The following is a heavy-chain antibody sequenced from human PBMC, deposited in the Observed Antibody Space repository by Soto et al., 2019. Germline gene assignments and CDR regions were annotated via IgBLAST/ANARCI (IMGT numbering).Heavy chain of an antibody. V-gene: IGHV3-23*01. CDR3: AKWDVDIVATDNDY. CDR2: ISGSGGST. D-gene: IGHD5-12*01. Sequence: PAGSLRLSCAASGFTFSSYAMSWVRQAPGKGLEWVSAISGSGGSTYYADSVKGRFTISRDNSKNTLYLQMNSRRAEDTAVYYCAKWDVDIVATDNDYWGQGTLVTVSS. J-gene: IGHJ4*02. CDR1: GFTFSSYA.